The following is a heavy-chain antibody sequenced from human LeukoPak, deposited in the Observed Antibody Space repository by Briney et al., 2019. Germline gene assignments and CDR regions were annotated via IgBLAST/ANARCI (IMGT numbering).Heavy chain of an antibody. D-gene: IGHD2-2*02. CDR3: ARKAGYCSSTSCYSKVRYFDY. J-gene: IGHJ4*02. CDR2: INHSGST. CDR1: GGSFSGYY. Sequence: PSETLSLTCAVYGGSFSGYYWSWIRQPPGKGLEWIGEINHSGSTNYNPSLKSRVTISADTSKNQFSLKLSSVTAADTAVYYCARKAGYCSSTSCYSKVRYFDYWGQGTLVTVSS. V-gene: IGHV4-34*01.